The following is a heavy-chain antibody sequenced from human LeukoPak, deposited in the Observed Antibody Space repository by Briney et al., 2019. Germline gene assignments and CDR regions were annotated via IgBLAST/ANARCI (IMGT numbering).Heavy chain of an antibody. Sequence: GASVKVSCKVSGYTLTELSMHWVRQAPGKGLEWMGGFDPEDGETIYAQKFQGRVTMTRNTSISTAYMELSSLRSEDTAVYYCARRRLLGNWFDPWGQGTLVTVSS. CDR2: FDPEDGET. J-gene: IGHJ5*02. CDR3: ARRRLLGNWFDP. D-gene: IGHD2-15*01. CDR1: GYTLTELS. V-gene: IGHV1-24*01.